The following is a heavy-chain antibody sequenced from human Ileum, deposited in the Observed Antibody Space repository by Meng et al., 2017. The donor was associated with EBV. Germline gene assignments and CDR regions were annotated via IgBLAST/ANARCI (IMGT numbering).Heavy chain of an antibody. V-gene: IGHV2-5*01. J-gene: IGHJ5*01. Sequence: IPLKASAPTVVHPTQSLTLTCTFCGFSLSTSGVGVGWLRQPPGKALEWLAMIYGQGHKHYSPSLTSRLTITKDTSKNQVVLTMTNMDSVDTATYYCALRPRQLLRGWFDSWGQGALVTVSS. CDR1: GFSLSTSGVG. D-gene: IGHD6-13*01. CDR2: IYGQGHK. CDR3: ALRPRQLLRGWFDS.